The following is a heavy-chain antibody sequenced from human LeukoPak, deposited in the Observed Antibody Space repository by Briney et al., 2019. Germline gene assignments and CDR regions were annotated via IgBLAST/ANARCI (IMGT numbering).Heavy chain of an antibody. J-gene: IGHJ3*02. V-gene: IGHV4-59*08. CDR2: IYYTGTR. CDR3: ARQGIDAFDI. Sequence: SETLSLTCTVSGGSISSHYWSWIRQPPGKGLEWIAYIYYTGTRNYNPSLKSRVIISVDTSKNQISLRLSSVTAADTAVYYCARQGIDAFDIWGQGTLVTVSS. CDR1: GGSISSHY.